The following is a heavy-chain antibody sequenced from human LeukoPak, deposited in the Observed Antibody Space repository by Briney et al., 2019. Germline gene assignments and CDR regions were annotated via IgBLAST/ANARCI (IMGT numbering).Heavy chain of an antibody. J-gene: IGHJ4*02. CDR3: AKDLFCSGGSCYSGVVDY. Sequence: PGGSLRLSCAASGFTFSSYAMSWVRQAPGKGLEWVSAISGSGGSTYYADSVKGRFTISRDNSKNTLYLQMNSLRAEDTAVYYCAKDLFCSGGSCYSGVVDYWGQGTLVAVSS. D-gene: IGHD2-15*01. CDR2: ISGSGGST. V-gene: IGHV3-23*01. CDR1: GFTFSSYA.